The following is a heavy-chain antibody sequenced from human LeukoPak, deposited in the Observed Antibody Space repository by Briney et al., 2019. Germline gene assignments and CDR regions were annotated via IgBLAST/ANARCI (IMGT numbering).Heavy chain of an antibody. D-gene: IGHD3/OR15-3a*01. CDR1: GYAFFSYD. V-gene: IGHV1-8*01. Sequence: GPVKVSCKASGYAFFSYDINWVRQATGQGLEWMGWMNPNSGNTGYAQKIQGRDTMTSNTSISPAYMKLSSLRSEDTAVYYCVRAELWPGYYGVDYWGQGTLVTVSS. CDR3: VRAELWPGYYGVDY. J-gene: IGHJ4*02. CDR2: MNPNSGNT.